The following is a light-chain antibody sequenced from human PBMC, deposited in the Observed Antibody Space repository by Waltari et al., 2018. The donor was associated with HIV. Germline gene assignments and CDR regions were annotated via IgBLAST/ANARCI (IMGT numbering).Light chain of an antibody. Sequence: PGTLSLSPGERATLSCRASQSVSSSYLAWYQQKPGQAPRLLIYGASSRATGIPDRFSGSGSGTDFTLTISRLEPEDFAVYYCQQYGSSPSTFGQGTKLEIK. CDR1: QSVSSSY. CDR3: QQYGSSPST. CDR2: GAS. J-gene: IGKJ2*01. V-gene: IGKV3-20*01.